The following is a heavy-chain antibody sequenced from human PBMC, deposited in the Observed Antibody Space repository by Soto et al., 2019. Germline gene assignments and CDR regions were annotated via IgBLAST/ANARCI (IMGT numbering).Heavy chain of an antibody. Sequence: GESLKISCPASGLNFNSYWIRWVRQMPWKPLEWLGLIFPGDSDTRYSPAFQCQCNMSADKSLITVYLHWNSLKASDTAIYYCARHTGYTFAYIDHGGQGTLVTVSS. J-gene: IGHJ4*02. CDR2: IFPGDSDT. D-gene: IGHD5-18*01. CDR3: ARHTGYTFAYIDH. CDR1: GLNFNSYW. V-gene: IGHV5-51*01.